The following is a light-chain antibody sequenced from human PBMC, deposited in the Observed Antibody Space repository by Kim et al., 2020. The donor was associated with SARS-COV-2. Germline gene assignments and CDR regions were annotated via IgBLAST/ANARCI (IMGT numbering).Light chain of an antibody. V-gene: IGKV3-15*01. CDR2: GAS. Sequence: EIVMTHSPATVSVSPGERATLSCRASESISDYLAWYQVKPGQAPRLLIYGASVRATGITSRYSGGGSGTEFTLTISSLQSEDFAVYYCQQYNEWPLLTFGGGTKVDIK. CDR3: QQYNEWPLLT. J-gene: IGKJ4*01. CDR1: ESISDY.